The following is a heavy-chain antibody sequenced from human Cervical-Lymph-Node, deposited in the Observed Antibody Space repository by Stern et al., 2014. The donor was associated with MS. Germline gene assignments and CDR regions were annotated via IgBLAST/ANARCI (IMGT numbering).Heavy chain of an antibody. J-gene: IGHJ4*02. CDR3: ARQGPELGPWD. CDR1: GFTFSSSL. CDR2: ISSDGSNE. V-gene: IGHV3-30*15. Sequence: VQLVESGGGVVQPGRSLGLSCAASGFTFSSSLMHWFRQAPGQGPEWLSRISSDGSNEYYAGSAEGRFSISRDNSRNTLYLHMSDLNVADSAVYYCARQGPELGPWDWGLGTLVIVSS. D-gene: IGHD7-27*01.